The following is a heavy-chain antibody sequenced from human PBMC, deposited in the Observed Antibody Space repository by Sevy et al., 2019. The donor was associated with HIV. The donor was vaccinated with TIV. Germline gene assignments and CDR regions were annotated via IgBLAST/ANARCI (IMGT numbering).Heavy chain of an antibody. CDR2: ISGSGGST. J-gene: IGHJ5*02. V-gene: IGHV3-23*01. Sequence: GGSLRVSCAASGFTFSSYAMSWVRQAPGKGLEWVSAISGSGGSTYYADSVKGRFTISRDNSKNTLYLQMNSLRAEDTAVYYCAKVHDPREYYGSGSYYKGGWFDPWGQGTLVTVSS. CDR1: GFTFSSYA. D-gene: IGHD3-10*01. CDR3: AKVHDPREYYGSGSYYKGGWFDP.